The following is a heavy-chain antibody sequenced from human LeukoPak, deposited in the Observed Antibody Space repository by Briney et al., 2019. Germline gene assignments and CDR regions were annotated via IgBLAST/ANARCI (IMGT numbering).Heavy chain of an antibody. V-gene: IGHV3-15*01. CDR2: IKSKTDGGTT. J-gene: IGHJ4*02. D-gene: IGHD6-19*01. Sequence: GGSLRLSCAASGFTFSSYSMSWVRQAPGKGLEWVGRIKSKTDGGTTDYAAPVKGRFTISRDDSKNTLYLQMNSLKTEDTAVYYCTTEDLIAVAGINFDYWGQGTLVTVSS. CDR3: TTEDLIAVAGINFDY. CDR1: GFTFSSYS.